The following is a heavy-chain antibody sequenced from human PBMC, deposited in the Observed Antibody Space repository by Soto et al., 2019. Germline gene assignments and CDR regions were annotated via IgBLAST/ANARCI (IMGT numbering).Heavy chain of an antibody. CDR1: GFTFTSSA. J-gene: IGHJ5*02. CDR3: AAVPIYHDSSGPPFNWFDP. Sequence: SVKVSCKASGFTFTSSAVQWVRQARGQRLEWIGWIVVGSGNTNYAQKFQERVTITRDMSTSTAYMELSSLRSEDTAVYYCAAVPIYHDSSGPPFNWFDPWGQGTLVTVSS. CDR2: IVVGSGNT. V-gene: IGHV1-58*01. D-gene: IGHD3-22*01.